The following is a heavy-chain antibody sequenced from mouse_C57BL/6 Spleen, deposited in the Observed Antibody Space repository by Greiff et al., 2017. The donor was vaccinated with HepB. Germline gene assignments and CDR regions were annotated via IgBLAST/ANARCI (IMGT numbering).Heavy chain of an antibody. CDR2: IDPSDSYN. J-gene: IGHJ4*01. Sequence: QVQLQQPGAELVMPGASVKLSCKASGYTFTSYWMHWVKQRPGQGLEWIGEIDPSDSYNNYNQKFKGKSTLTVDKSSSTAYMQRSSLTSEDSAVYYCTRKPAYYSNYEDAMDYWGQGTSVTVSS. D-gene: IGHD2-5*01. V-gene: IGHV1-69*01. CDR1: GYTFTSYW. CDR3: TRKPAYYSNYEDAMDY.